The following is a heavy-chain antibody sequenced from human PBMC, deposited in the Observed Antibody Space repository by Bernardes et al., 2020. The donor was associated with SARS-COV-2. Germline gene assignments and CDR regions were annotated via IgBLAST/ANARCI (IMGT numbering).Heavy chain of an antibody. Sequence: LSLTCTVSGGSISSSSYYWGWIRQPPGKGLEWIGSIYYSGSTYYNPSLKSRVTISVDTSKNQFSLKLSSVTAADTAVYYCARHGAPRYCSGGSCYLAFDIWGQGTMVTVSS. CDR3: ARHGAPRYCSGGSCYLAFDI. D-gene: IGHD2-15*01. V-gene: IGHV4-39*01. J-gene: IGHJ3*02. CDR1: GGSISSSSYY. CDR2: IYYSGST.